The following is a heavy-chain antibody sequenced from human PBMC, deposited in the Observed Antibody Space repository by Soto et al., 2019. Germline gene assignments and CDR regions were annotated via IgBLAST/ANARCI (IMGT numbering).Heavy chain of an antibody. Sequence: EVQLVESGAGLVKPGGSLRLSCAASGFTFSSYSMNWVRQAPGKGLEWVSSISSSSNYIYYADSVKGRFTISRDNAKNSLYLQMNSVRAEDTAVYYCARDLVGFTYWGQGTLVTVSS. CDR1: GFTFSSYS. J-gene: IGHJ4*02. D-gene: IGHD2-8*02. V-gene: IGHV3-21*06. CDR3: ARDLVGFTY. CDR2: ISSSSNYI.